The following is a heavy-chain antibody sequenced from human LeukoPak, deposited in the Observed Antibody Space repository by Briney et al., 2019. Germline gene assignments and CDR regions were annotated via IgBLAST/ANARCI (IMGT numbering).Heavy chain of an antibody. CDR1: GYTLTELS. Sequence: ASVKVSCKVSGYTLTELSMHWVRQAPGKGLEWMGGFDPEDGETIYAQKFQGRVTMTEDTSTDTAYMELSSLRSEDTAVYYCATYAHRRMVPAKGDAFDIWGQGTMVTVSS. CDR2: FDPEDGET. V-gene: IGHV1-24*01. J-gene: IGHJ3*02. D-gene: IGHD4/OR15-4a*01. CDR3: ATYAHRRMVPAKGDAFDI.